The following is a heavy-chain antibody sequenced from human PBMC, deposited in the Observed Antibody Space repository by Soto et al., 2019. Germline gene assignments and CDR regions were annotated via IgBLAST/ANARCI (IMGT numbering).Heavy chain of an antibody. J-gene: IGHJ4*02. CDR3: ATAIPGYSSSWPNTHDY. Sequence: ASVKVSCKVSGYTLTELSMHWVLQAPGKGLEWMGGFDPEDGETIYAQKFQGRVTMTEDTSTDTAYMELSSLRSEDTAVYYCATAIPGYSSSWPNTHDYWGQGTLVTVSS. CDR1: GYTLTELS. D-gene: IGHD6-13*01. V-gene: IGHV1-24*01. CDR2: FDPEDGET.